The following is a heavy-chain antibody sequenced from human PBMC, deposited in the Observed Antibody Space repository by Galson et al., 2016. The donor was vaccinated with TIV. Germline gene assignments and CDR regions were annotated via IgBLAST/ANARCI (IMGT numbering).Heavy chain of an antibody. CDR3: ARVYSVYDPIPVH. CDR2: IKDDGSER. D-gene: IGHD5/OR15-5a*01. V-gene: IGHV3-7*04. CDR1: GFEFFRYW. Sequence: SLRLSCAASGFEFFRYWMNWVRQAPGKGLEWVANIKDDGSERDYVASVKGRLTISRDNSNSSVYLHMNSLRAEDTAVYYCARVYSVYDPIPVHWGQGTLVTVST. J-gene: IGHJ4*02.